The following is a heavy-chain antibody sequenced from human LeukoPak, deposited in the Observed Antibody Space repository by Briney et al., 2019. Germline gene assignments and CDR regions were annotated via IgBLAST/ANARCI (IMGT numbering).Heavy chain of an antibody. Sequence: SQTLSLTCTVSGGSISSGDYYWSWIRQPPGKGLEWIGYISYSGSTYYNPSLKSRVTISVDTSKNQFSLKLSSVTAADTAVYYCARYFSQWLGNYYYYYMDVWGKGTTVTVSS. CDR1: GGSISSGDYY. CDR3: ARYFSQWLGNYYYYYMDV. CDR2: ISYSGST. J-gene: IGHJ6*03. D-gene: IGHD6-19*01. V-gene: IGHV4-30-4*08.